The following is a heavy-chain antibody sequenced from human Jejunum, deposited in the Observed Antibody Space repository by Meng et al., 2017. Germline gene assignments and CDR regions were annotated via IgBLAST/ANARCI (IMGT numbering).Heavy chain of an antibody. J-gene: IGHJ4*02. Sequence: GESLKISCAASGFTFSTYALTWVRQAPGKGLEWVSSISGTEDKTFYADSVKGRLTISRDSSKNTLYLQMNSLRADDTAVYYCATGGIERNIILEYWGQGTPVTVSS. CDR3: ATGGIERNIILEY. D-gene: IGHD2/OR15-2a*01. CDR1: GFTFSTYA. CDR2: ISGTEDKT. V-gene: IGHV3-23*01.